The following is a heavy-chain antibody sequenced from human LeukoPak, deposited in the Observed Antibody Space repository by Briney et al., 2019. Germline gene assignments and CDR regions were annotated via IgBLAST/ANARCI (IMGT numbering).Heavy chain of an antibody. CDR3: ARVRGSYYNEMPFDY. D-gene: IGHD1-26*01. CDR1: GFTFSSYS. Sequence: GGSLRLSCAASGFTFSSYSMNWVRQAPGKGLEWVSSISSSSSYIYYADSVKGRFTISRDNAKNSLYLQMNSLRAEDTAAYYCARVRGSYYNEMPFDYWGQGTLVTVSS. V-gene: IGHV3-21*01. CDR2: ISSSSSYI. J-gene: IGHJ4*02.